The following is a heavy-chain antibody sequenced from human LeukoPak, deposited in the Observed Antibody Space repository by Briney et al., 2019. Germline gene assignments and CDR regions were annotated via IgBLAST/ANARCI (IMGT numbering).Heavy chain of an antibody. Sequence: SVKVSCKASGGTFSSYAISWVRQAPGQGLEWMGGIIPIFGTANYAQKFQGRVTITADESTSTAHMELSSLRPEDTAVYYCARVVPAARIDYWGQGTLVTVSS. D-gene: IGHD2-2*01. CDR3: ARVVPAARIDY. J-gene: IGHJ4*02. CDR1: GGTFSSYA. V-gene: IGHV1-69*13. CDR2: IIPIFGTA.